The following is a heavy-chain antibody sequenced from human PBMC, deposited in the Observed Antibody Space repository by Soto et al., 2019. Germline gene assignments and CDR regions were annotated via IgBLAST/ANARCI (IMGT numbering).Heavy chain of an antibody. CDR1: GYTFTSYD. J-gene: IGHJ6*03. Sequence: ASVKVSCKASGYTFTSYDINWVRQATGQGLEWMGWMNPNSGNTGYAQKYQGRVTMTRNTSISTAYTELSSLRSEDTAVYYSGSTNYNPSLKSRVTISVDTAKNQFSLKLSSVTAADTAVYYCARGRPYYDFWSGYPPNYYYYYYMDVWGKGTTVTAP. D-gene: IGHD3-10*01. CDR3: GSTNYNPSLKSRVTISVDTAKNQFSLKLSSVTAADTAVYYCARGRPYYDFWSGYPPNYYYYYYMDV. V-gene: IGHV1-8*01. CDR2: MNPNSGNT.